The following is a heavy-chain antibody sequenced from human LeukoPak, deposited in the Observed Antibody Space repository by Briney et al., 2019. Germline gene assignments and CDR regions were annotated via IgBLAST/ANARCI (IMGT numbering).Heavy chain of an antibody. CDR1: GGSISSYY. Sequence: SETLSLTCTVSGGSISSYYWSWIRQPPGKGLEWIGYIYYSGSTNYNPSLKSRVTISVDTSKNQFSLKLSSVTAADTAVYYCARDYGSGSGAFDIWGQGTMVTVSS. J-gene: IGHJ3*02. CDR3: ARDYGSGSGAFDI. V-gene: IGHV4-59*08. CDR2: IYYSGST. D-gene: IGHD3-10*01.